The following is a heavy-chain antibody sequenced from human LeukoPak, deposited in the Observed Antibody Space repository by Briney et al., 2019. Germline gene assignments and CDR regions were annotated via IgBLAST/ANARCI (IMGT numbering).Heavy chain of an antibody. J-gene: IGHJ4*02. D-gene: IGHD6-6*01. Sequence: PGGSLRLSCAASGFTFSSYAVSWVRQAPGKGLEWVSAISGSGGSTYYPDSVKGRFTISRDNSKNTLYLQMNSLRAEDTAIYYCAKDGGIAARLVDDWGQGTLVTVSS. CDR3: AKDGGIAARLVDD. V-gene: IGHV3-23*01. CDR2: ISGSGGST. CDR1: GFTFSSYA.